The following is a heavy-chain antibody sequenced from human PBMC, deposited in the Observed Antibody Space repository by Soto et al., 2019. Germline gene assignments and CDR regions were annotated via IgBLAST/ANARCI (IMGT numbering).Heavy chain of an antibody. Sequence: QVQLQESGPGLVKPSQTLSLTCTVSGGSISSGGYYWSWIRQHPGKGLEWIGYIYYSGSTYYNPSLKSRVTISVDTSKNQFSLKLSSMTAADTAVYYCAREDPTYYYDSSGPGAGGMDVWGQGTTVTVSS. CDR2: IYYSGST. D-gene: IGHD3-22*01. CDR1: GGSISSGGYY. V-gene: IGHV4-31*03. J-gene: IGHJ6*02. CDR3: AREDPTYYYDSSGPGAGGMDV.